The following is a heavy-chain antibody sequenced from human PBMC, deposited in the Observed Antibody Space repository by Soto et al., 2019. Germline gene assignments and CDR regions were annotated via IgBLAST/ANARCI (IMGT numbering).Heavy chain of an antibody. Sequence: SVKVSCKASGGTFSSYAISWVRQAPGQGLEWMGGIIPIFGTANYAQKFQGRVTITADESTSTAYMELSSLRSEDTAVYYCARASLGYCSGGSCYHGDPWGQGTLVTVSS. D-gene: IGHD2-15*01. CDR3: ARASLGYCSGGSCYHGDP. J-gene: IGHJ5*02. CDR2: IIPIFGTA. V-gene: IGHV1-69*13. CDR1: GGTFSSYA.